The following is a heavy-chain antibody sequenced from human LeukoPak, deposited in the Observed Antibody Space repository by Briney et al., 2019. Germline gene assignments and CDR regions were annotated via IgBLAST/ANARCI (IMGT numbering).Heavy chain of an antibody. Sequence: ASVKVSCKASGYTFTGYYMHWVRQAPGQGLEWMGWINPNSGGTNYAQKFQGRVTMARDTPISTAYMELSRLRSDDTAVYYCARSLITMIVVVPGYWGQGTLVTVSS. V-gene: IGHV1-2*02. CDR1: GYTFTGYY. J-gene: IGHJ4*02. CDR3: ARSLITMIVVVPGY. CDR2: INPNSGGT. D-gene: IGHD3-22*01.